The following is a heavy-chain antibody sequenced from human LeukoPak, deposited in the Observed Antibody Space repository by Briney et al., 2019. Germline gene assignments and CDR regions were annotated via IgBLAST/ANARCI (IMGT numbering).Heavy chain of an antibody. V-gene: IGHV5-51*01. D-gene: IGHD6-25*01. Sequence: GESLKISCKVSGYRFTSYWIAWVRQMPGKGLEYMGIIYPGDSGDSAARYSPSFQGQVTISADKSTSTAYLQWSSLEASDTAMYYCARDGSAGPLDYWGQGTLVTVSS. J-gene: IGHJ4*02. CDR3: ARDGSAGPLDY. CDR2: IYPGDSGDSAA. CDR1: GYRFTSYW.